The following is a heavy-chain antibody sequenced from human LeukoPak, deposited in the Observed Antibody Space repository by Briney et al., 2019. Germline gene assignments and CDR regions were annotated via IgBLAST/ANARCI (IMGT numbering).Heavy chain of an antibody. J-gene: IGHJ4*02. Sequence: SKTLSLTCAVYGPSFSGYYWRWIRQPPGQGREWIGEINHSGSTNYNPSLKSRVTISVNTSKNQCSLKLSSLTAADTAVYYCARVAPAGADDYWGQGTLVTVSS. D-gene: IGHD7-27*01. V-gene: IGHV4-34*01. CDR2: INHSGST. CDR3: ARVAPAGADDY. CDR1: GPSFSGYY.